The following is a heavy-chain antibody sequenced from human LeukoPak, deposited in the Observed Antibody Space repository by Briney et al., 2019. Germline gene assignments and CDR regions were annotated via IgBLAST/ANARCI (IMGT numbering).Heavy chain of an antibody. V-gene: IGHV3-30*05. CDR3: ARAHYDFWSGPTTEYYYYYYGMDV. D-gene: IGHD3-3*01. CDR1: GFTFSSYG. J-gene: IGHJ6*02. CDR2: ISYDGSNK. Sequence: GGSLRLSCAASGFTFSSYGMHWVRQAPGKGLEWVAVISYDGSNKYYADSVKGRFTISRDNSKNTLYLQMNGLRAEGTAVYYCARAHYDFWSGPTTEYYYYYYGMDVWGQGTTVTVSS.